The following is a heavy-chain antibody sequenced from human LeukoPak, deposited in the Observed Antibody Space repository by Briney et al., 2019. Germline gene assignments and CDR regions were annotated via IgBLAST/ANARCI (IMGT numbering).Heavy chain of an antibody. CDR3: ARRSNFAGCDY. CDR2: INSDGSST. D-gene: IGHD1-14*01. V-gene: IGHV3-74*01. CDR1: GFTFSSYW. Sequence: GGSRRLSCAASGFTFSSYWMHWVRQAPGKGLVWVSRINSDGSSTSYADSVKGRFTISRDNAKNTLYLQMNSLRAEDRAVYHCARRSNFAGCDYWGQGTLVTVSS. J-gene: IGHJ4*02.